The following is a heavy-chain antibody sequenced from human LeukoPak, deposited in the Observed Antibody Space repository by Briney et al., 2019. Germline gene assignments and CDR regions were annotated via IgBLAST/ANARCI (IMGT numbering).Heavy chain of an antibody. J-gene: IGHJ3*02. CDR1: GYIFTGYY. V-gene: IGHV1-46*01. CDR3: ARDLSSGYRDAFDI. Sequence: GASVKVSCKASGYIFTGYYMHWVRQAPGQGLEWMGIINPSGGSTSYAQKFQGRVTMTRDMSTSTVYMELSSLRSEDTAVYYCARDLSSGYRDAFDIWGQGTMVTVSS. CDR2: INPSGGST. D-gene: IGHD3-22*01.